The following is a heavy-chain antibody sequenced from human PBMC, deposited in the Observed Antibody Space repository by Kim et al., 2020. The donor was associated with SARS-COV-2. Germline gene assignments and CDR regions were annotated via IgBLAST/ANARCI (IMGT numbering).Heavy chain of an antibody. Sequence: GGSLRLSCAASGFTFSSYAMSWVRQAPGKGLEWVSVIYSGGSSTYYADSVKGRFTISRDNSKNTLYLQMNSLRAEDTAVYYCAKDLLVGLNWFDPWGQGTLVTVSS. J-gene: IGHJ5*02. V-gene: IGHV3-23*03. CDR2: IYSGGSST. D-gene: IGHD2-8*02. CDR3: AKDLLVGLNWFDP. CDR1: GFTFSSYA.